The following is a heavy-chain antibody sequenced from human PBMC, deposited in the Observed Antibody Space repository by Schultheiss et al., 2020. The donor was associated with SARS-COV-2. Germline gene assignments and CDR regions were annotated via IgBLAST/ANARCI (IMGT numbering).Heavy chain of an antibody. CDR2: INPNSGNT. V-gene: IGHV1-8*02. Sequence: ASVKVSCKASGYTFTGYYMHWVRQAPGQGLEWMGWINPNSGNTGYAQKFQGRVTMTRNTSISTAYMELSSLRSEDTAVYYCARDNYDSSGYNAFDIWGQGTMVTVSS. CDR1: GYTFTGYY. CDR3: ARDNYDSSGYNAFDI. J-gene: IGHJ3*02. D-gene: IGHD3-22*01.